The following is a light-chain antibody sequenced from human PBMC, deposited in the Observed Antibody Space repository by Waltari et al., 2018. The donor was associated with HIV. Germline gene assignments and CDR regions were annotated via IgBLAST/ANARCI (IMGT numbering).Light chain of an antibody. CDR1: NIGSKS. V-gene: IGLV3-21*02. CDR2: DDS. CDR3: QVWDSSSDHRV. Sequence: SYVLTQPPSVSVAPGQTARITCGGNNIGSKSVHWYQQKPGQAPVLVVYDDSDRPSGIPWRFSGSNSGNTATLTISRVEAGDEADYYCQVWDSSSDHRVFGGGTKLTVL. J-gene: IGLJ3*02.